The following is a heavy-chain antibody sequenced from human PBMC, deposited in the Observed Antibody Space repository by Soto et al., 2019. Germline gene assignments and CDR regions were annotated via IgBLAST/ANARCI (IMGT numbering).Heavy chain of an antibody. CDR1: GFTFSSFV. CDR3: VTLALGKFDD. CDR2: LSLDGSNK. Sequence: GGSLRLSCAASGFTFSSFVMHWVRQAPGKGLEWVAALSLDGSNKNYADSVKGRFTISRDNSKNKLYLQMNSLRAEDTAVYYCVTLALGKFDDWGQGTLVTVSS. V-gene: IGHV3-30*03. D-gene: IGHD1-26*01. J-gene: IGHJ4*02.